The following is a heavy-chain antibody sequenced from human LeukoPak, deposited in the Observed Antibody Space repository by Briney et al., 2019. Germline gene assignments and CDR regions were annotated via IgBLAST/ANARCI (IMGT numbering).Heavy chain of an antibody. CDR1: GFTFSSYT. Sequence: GESLRLSCAASGFTFSSYTLHWVRQAPGKGLEWVAIMSHDVNIKFYADSVRGRFTISRDNSKNSLFLQMNSLRAEDTAVYYCARDPAYYYDSSYDWGQGTLVTVSS. J-gene: IGHJ4*02. V-gene: IGHV3-30-3*01. CDR3: ARDPAYYYDSSYD. D-gene: IGHD3-22*01. CDR2: MSHDVNIK.